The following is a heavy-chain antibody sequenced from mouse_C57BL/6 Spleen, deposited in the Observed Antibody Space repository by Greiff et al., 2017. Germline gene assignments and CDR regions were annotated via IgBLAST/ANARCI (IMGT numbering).Heavy chain of an antibody. CDR2: IHPNSGST. J-gene: IGHJ1*03. CDR1: GYTFTSYW. V-gene: IGHV1-64*01. CDR3: ARPSGSREYFDV. D-gene: IGHD1-1*01. Sequence: QVQLQQPGAELVKPGASVKLSCKASGYTFTSYWMHWVKQRPGQGLEWIGMIHPNSGSTNYNEKFKSKATLTVDKSSSTAYMQLSSLTSEDSAVYYCARPSGSREYFDVWGTGTTVTVSS.